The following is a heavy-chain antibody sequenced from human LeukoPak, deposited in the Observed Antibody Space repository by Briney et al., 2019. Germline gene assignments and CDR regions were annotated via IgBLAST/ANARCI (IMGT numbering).Heavy chain of an antibody. CDR2: IYHSGST. J-gene: IGHJ4*02. D-gene: IGHD1-1*01. CDR1: GFNFDDHG. V-gene: IGHV4-38-2*01. Sequence: PGGSLRLSCAASGFNFDDHGMSWVRQAPGKGLEWIGSIYHSGSTYYNPSLKSRVTISVDTSKNQFSLKLSSVTAADTAVYYCARVGFRTPLYYFDYWGQGTLVTVSS. CDR3: ARVGFRTPLYYFDY.